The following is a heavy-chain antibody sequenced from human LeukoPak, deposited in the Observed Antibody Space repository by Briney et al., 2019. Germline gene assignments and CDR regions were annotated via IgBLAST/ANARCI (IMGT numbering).Heavy chain of an antibody. D-gene: IGHD3-10*01. Sequence: PSETLSLTCAVYGGSFSGYYWSWLRQPPGKGLEWIGEIDHSGSTNYNPSFKSRVTISVDTSKNQFSLKLSSVTAADTAVYYCARGLRYYYGSGSRSNWFDPWGQGTLVTVSS. CDR1: GGSFSGYY. J-gene: IGHJ5*02. V-gene: IGHV4-34*01. CDR3: ARGLRYYYGSGSRSNWFDP. CDR2: IDHSGST.